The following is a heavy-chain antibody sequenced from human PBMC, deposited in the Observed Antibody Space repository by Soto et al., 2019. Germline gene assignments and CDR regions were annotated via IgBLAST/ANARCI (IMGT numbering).Heavy chain of an antibody. J-gene: IGHJ6*02. V-gene: IGHV1-69*13. Sequence: SVKVSCKASGGTFSSYAISWVRQAPGQGLEWMGGIIPIFGTANYAQKFQGRVTITADESTSTAYMELSSLRSEDTAVYYCAREGDYSNYYYYYGMDVWGQGTTVTSP. CDR1: GGTFSSYA. CDR2: IIPIFGTA. D-gene: IGHD4-4*01. CDR3: AREGDYSNYYYYYGMDV.